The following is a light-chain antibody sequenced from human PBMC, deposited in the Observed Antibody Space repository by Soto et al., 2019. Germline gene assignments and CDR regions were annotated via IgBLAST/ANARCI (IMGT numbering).Light chain of an antibody. CDR1: ESVRSN. CDR2: GAS. Sequence: EMVMTQSPATLSVSPGERATLSCRASESVRSNLAWYQQKPGQAPRLLIYGASTRATGIPARFSGSGSGTDFTLTISSLQTEDLAVYYCQQYNKWITFGQGTRLEIK. J-gene: IGKJ5*01. CDR3: QQYNKWIT. V-gene: IGKV3D-15*01.